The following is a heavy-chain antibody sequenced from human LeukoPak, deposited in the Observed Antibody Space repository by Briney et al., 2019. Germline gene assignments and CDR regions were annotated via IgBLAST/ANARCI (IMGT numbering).Heavy chain of an antibody. D-gene: IGHD6-13*01. J-gene: IGHJ4*02. CDR2: ITWDGGST. CDR3: AKGTSSWHEFDY. Sequence: GSLRLSCAASGFTFDDYAMHWVRQTPGKGLESVSLITWDGGSTYYADSVKGRFTISRDNTKNSLYLQMNSLRAEDTALYYCAKGTSSWHEFDYWGQGTLVTVSS. CDR1: GFTFDDYA. V-gene: IGHV3-43D*03.